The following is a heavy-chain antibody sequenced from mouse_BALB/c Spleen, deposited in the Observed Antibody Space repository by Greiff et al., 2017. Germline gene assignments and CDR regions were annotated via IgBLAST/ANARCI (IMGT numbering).Heavy chain of an antibody. Sequence: VQLQQSGAELVRPGTSVKVSCKASGYAFTNYLIEWVKQRPGQGLEWIGVINPGSGGTNYNEKFKGKATLTADKSSSTAYMQLSSLTSDDSAVYFCARSGYYGSGFDYWGQGTTLTVSS. CDR3: ARSGYYGSGFDY. CDR1: GYAFTNYL. V-gene: IGHV1-54*01. CDR2: INPGSGGT. J-gene: IGHJ2*01. D-gene: IGHD1-1*01.